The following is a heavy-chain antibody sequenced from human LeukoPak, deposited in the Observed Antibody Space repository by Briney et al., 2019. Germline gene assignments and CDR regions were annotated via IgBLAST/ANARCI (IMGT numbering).Heavy chain of an antibody. CDR2: IIPILGIA. Sequence: ASVKVSCKASVGTFSSYAISWVRQAPGQGLEWMGRIIPILGIANYAQKFQGRGTTTADKSTSTAYMELSSLRSEETAVYYCARDGPDDYDFWSVPPFDYWGQGTLVTVSS. CDR3: ARDGPDDYDFWSVPPFDY. CDR1: VGTFSSYA. D-gene: IGHD3-3*01. J-gene: IGHJ4*02. V-gene: IGHV1-69*04.